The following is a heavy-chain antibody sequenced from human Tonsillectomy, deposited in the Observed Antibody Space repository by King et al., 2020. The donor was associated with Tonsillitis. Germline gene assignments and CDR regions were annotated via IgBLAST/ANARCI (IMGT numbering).Heavy chain of an antibody. Sequence: VQLQESGPGLVKPSETLSLTCTVSGGSISSYYWSWIRQPPGKGLEWIGYIYYSGSTNYSPSLKSRVTISIDTSKNQFSLKLSSVTAADTAVYYCARDPVGAFDIWGQGTMVTVSS. V-gene: IGHV4-59*01. CDR1: GGSISSYY. CDR3: ARDPVGAFDI. J-gene: IGHJ3*02. CDR2: IYYSGST.